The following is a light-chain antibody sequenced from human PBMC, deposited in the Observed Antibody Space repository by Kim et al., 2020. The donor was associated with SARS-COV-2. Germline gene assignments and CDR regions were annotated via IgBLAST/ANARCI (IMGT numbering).Light chain of an antibody. CDR3: AAWDGSLKSRL. CDR1: SSNIGSNP. CDR2: SNN. J-gene: IGLJ2*01. Sequence: QSVLTQPPSASGTPEQRVTISCSGSSSNIGSNPVNWYQQFPGTAPKLLIYSNNQRPSGVPDRFSGSKSGTSASLAISGLQSEDEADYYCAAWDGSLKSRLFGGGTKLSVL. V-gene: IGLV1-44*01.